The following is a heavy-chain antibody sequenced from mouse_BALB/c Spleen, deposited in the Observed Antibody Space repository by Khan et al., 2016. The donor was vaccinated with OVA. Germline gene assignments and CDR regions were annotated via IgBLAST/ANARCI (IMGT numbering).Heavy chain of an antibody. CDR3: ANRGSSSAWVTY. V-gene: IGHV1-7*01. D-gene: IGHD1-1*01. Sequence: QVQLQQSGAELAKPGASVKMSCKASGYTFNSYWMHWVKQRPGQGLEWIGYINPSTGYTEYNQRFKDKATLNADKSSSTAYMQLSSLTSEETAVYYCANRGSSSAWVTYWGQGTLVTVSA. CDR2: INPSTGYT. CDR1: GYTFNSYW. J-gene: IGHJ3*01.